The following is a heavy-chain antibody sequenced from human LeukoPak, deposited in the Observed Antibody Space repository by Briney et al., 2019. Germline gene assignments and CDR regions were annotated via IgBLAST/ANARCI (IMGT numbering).Heavy chain of an antibody. CDR3: VFGYSSGWYQDYFDY. D-gene: IGHD6-19*01. V-gene: IGHV1-69*05. J-gene: IGHJ4*02. CDR1: GGTFSSYA. Sequence: ASVKVSCKASGGTFSSYAISWVRQAPGQGLEWMGRIIPIFGTASYAQKFQGRVTITTDESTSTAYMELSSLRSEDTAVYYCVFGYSSGWYQDYFDYWGQGTLVTVSS. CDR2: IIPIFGTA.